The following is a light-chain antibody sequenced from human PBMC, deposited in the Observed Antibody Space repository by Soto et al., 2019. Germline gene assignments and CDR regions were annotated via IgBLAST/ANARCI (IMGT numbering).Light chain of an antibody. CDR2: DVS. CDR3: SSYTSSSLVI. Sequence: QSALTQPASVSGSPGQSITIPCTGTSSDVGSYNYVSWYQQHPGKAPKVMIYDVSSRPSGVSNRFSGSKYGNTASLTISGLQAEDEADYYCSSYTSSSLVIFGGGTKVTVL. J-gene: IGLJ2*01. V-gene: IGLV2-14*01. CDR1: SSDVGSYNY.